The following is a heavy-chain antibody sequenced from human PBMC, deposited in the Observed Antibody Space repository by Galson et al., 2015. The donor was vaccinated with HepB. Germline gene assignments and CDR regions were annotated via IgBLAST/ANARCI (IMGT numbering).Heavy chain of an antibody. V-gene: IGHV6-1*01. CDR1: GDSVSSNSAA. D-gene: IGHD6-13*01. Sequence: CGISGDSVSSNSAAWNWIRQSPSRGLEWLGRTYCRSKWYNDYAVSVKSRITINPDTSKNQFSLQLNPVTPEDAAVYYCARNEGPQIGSWYYHFDYWGQGTLVTVSS. J-gene: IGHJ4*02. CDR3: ARNEGPQIGSWYYHFDY. CDR2: TYCRSKWYN.